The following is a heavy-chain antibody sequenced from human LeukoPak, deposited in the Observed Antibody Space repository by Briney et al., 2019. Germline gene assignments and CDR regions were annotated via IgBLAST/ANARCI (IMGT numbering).Heavy chain of an antibody. V-gene: IGHV3-48*01. D-gene: IGHD6-13*01. CDR1: GFTFRSYS. Sequence: GGSLRLSCAASGFTFRSYSLNWVRQAPGKGLEWVSYVSSSSSTIYYADSVKGRFTISRDNAKNSLYLQMNSLRVEDTALYYCAKGSSSYYYYGMDVWGQGTTVTVSS. CDR3: AKGSSSYYYYGMDV. CDR2: VSSSSSTI. J-gene: IGHJ6*02.